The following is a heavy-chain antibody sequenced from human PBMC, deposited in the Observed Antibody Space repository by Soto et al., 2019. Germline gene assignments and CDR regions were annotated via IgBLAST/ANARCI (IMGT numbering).Heavy chain of an antibody. CDR3: ARVGAAAGPYYFDY. V-gene: IGHV1-3*01. D-gene: IGHD6-13*01. CDR2: INAGNGNT. Sequence: QVQLVQSGAEVKKPGASVKVSCKASGYTFTIYAMHWVRQAPGQRLEWMGWINAGNGNTKYSQKFQGRVTITRDTSASTAYMELSSLRSEDTSVFYCARVGAAAGPYYFDYWDQGTLVTVSS. J-gene: IGHJ4*02. CDR1: GYTFTIYA.